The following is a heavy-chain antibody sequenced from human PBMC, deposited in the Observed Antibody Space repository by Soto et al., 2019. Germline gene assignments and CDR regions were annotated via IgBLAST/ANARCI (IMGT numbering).Heavy chain of an antibody. J-gene: IGHJ4*02. CDR1: GFTFSMYW. Sequence: GSLRLSCTASGFTFSMYWMHWVRQVPGKGPEWVSRISDDGSRADYADSVKGRFTISRDNAKNTLYLEMHVLRADDTAVYYCTRGPRPSSVGTGAFWGQGTPVTVSS. D-gene: IGHD3-10*01. CDR3: TRGPRPSSVGTGAF. CDR2: ISDDGSRA. V-gene: IGHV3-74*01.